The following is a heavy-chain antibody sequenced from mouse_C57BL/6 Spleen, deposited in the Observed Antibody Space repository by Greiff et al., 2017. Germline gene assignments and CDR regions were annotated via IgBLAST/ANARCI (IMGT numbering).Heavy chain of an antibody. D-gene: IGHD1-1*01. CDR3: ANYYGNRNWYFDV. J-gene: IGHJ1*03. V-gene: IGHV1-81*01. Sequence: QVQLQQSGAELARPGASVKLSCKASGYTFTSYGISWEKQRTGQGLEWIGEIYPRGGNTYYNEKFKGKATLTADKSSSTAYMELRSLTSEDSAVYFCANYYGNRNWYFDVWGTGTTVTVSS. CDR2: IYPRGGNT. CDR1: GYTFTSYG.